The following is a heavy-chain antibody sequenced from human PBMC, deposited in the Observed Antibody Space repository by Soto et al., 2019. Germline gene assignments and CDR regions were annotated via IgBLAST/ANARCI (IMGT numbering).Heavy chain of an antibody. CDR1: GGSISSGGYY. D-gene: IGHD3-10*01. J-gene: IGHJ6*02. CDR3: ASNLLESLNYYGSGRGYYYYGMDV. CDR2: IYYSGST. Sequence: PSETLSLTCTVSGGSISSGGYYWSWIRQHPGKGLEWIGYIYYSGSTYYNPSLKSRVTISVDTSKNQFSLKLSSVTAADTAVYYCASNLLESLNYYGSGRGYYYYGMDVWGQGTTVTVPS. V-gene: IGHV4-31*03.